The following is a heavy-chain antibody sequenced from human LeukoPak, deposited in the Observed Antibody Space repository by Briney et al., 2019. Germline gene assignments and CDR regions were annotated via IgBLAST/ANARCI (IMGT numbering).Heavy chain of an antibody. J-gene: IGHJ4*02. CDR1: GFTFSSSA. V-gene: IGHV3-23*01. CDR2: ISNNGGYT. CDR3: AKALGPFYYDSSGYYFDY. Sequence: GGSLRLSCAASGFTFSSSAMSWVRQAPGKGLEWVSAISNNGGYTYYADSVKGRFTISRDNSKNTLYLQMNSLRAEDTAVYYCAKALGPFYYDSSGYYFDYWGQGTLVTVSS. D-gene: IGHD3-22*01.